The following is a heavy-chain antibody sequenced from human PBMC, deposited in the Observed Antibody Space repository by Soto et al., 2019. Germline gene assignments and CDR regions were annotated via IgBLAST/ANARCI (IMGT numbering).Heavy chain of an antibody. CDR2: INHSGST. CDR3: ARLPSRYYYYGMDV. CDR1: GGSFSGYY. Sequence: QVQLQQWGAGLLKPSETLSLTCAVYGGSFSGYYWSWIRQPPGKGLEWIGEINHSGSTNYNPSLKRRVTISVDTSKNQFSLKLSSVTAADTAVYYCARLPSRYYYYGMDVWGQGTTVTVSS. V-gene: IGHV4-34*01. J-gene: IGHJ6*02.